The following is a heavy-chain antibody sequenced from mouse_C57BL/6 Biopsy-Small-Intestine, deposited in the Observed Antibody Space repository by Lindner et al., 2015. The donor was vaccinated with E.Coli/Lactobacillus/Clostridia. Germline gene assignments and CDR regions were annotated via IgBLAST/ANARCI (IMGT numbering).Heavy chain of an antibody. CDR3: ARREYSYSNYGFAY. D-gene: IGHD2-5*01. J-gene: IGHJ3*01. CDR1: GYTFTNYV. Sequence: VQLQESGPELVHPGASVRMSCKASGYTFTNYVMHWVKQKPGQGLEWIGYINPYNDGTKYNEKFKGKATLTSDKSSSTVYMELSSLTSEDSAVYYCARREYSYSNYGFAYWGQGTLVTVSA. CDR2: INPYNDGT. V-gene: IGHV1-14*01.